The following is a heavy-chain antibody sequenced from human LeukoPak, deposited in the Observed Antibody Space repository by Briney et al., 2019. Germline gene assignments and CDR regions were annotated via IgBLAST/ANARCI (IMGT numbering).Heavy chain of an antibody. V-gene: IGHV3-30*04. Sequence: GGSLRLSCAASGFTFSSYAMHWVRQAPGKGLEWVAVISYDGSNKYYADSVKGRFTISRDNAKNSLYLQMNSLRAEDTAVYYCARDWYSGYERYYYYMDVWGKGTTVTVSS. J-gene: IGHJ6*03. D-gene: IGHD5-12*01. CDR2: ISYDGSNK. CDR1: GFTFSSYA. CDR3: ARDWYSGYERYYYYMDV.